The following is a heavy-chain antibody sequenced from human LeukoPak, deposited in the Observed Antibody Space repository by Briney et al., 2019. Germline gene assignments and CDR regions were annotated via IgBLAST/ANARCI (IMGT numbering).Heavy chain of an antibody. Sequence: PSETLSLTCAVYGGSFSGYYWSWIRQPPGKGLEWIGEINHSGSTNYNPSLKSRVTISVDTSKNQFSLKLSSVTAADTAVYYCARPRYSGSYRPFDYWGQGTLVTVSS. J-gene: IGHJ4*02. CDR1: GGSFSGYY. D-gene: IGHD1-26*01. V-gene: IGHV4-34*01. CDR2: INHSGST. CDR3: ARPRYSGSYRPFDY.